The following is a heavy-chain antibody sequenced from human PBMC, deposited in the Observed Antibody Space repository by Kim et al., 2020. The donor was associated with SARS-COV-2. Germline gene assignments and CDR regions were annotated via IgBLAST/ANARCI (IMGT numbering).Heavy chain of an antibody. V-gene: IGHV3-23*01. Sequence: YPDTLKARFTNSRDNSTHPLYLQMNSLGAEDTAGYYCAKETVNGGSFDYWGQGTLVTVSS. CDR3: AKETVNGGSFDY. J-gene: IGHJ4*02. D-gene: IGHD2-8*01.